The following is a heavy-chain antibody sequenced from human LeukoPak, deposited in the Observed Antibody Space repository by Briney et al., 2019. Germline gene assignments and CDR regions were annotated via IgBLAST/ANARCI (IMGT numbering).Heavy chain of an antibody. J-gene: IGHJ3*02. CDR2: ISWYSGST. CDR3: AKDIKAANYGGVFDI. Sequence: GRSLRLSCAASGFTFDDYAMHWVRQAPGKGLEWVSGISWYSGSTGYADSVKGRFTISRDNAKNSLYLQMNSLRAEDTALYYCAKDIKAANYGGVFDIWGQGTMVTVSS. CDR1: GFTFDDYA. D-gene: IGHD2-8*02. V-gene: IGHV3-9*01.